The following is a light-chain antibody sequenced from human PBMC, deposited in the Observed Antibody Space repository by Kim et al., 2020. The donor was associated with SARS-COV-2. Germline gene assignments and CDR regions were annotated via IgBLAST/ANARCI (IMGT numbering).Light chain of an antibody. V-gene: IGLV1-40*01. Sequence: VTNSVIGSISTIRAGYDVHWYQQLPGTAPKLLIYGNSNRPSGVPGRFSGSESGTSASLAITGLQAEDEADYYCQSYDSSLSGSVVFGGGTKLTVL. CDR1: ISTIRAGYD. CDR3: QSYDSSLSGSVV. J-gene: IGLJ2*01. CDR2: GNS.